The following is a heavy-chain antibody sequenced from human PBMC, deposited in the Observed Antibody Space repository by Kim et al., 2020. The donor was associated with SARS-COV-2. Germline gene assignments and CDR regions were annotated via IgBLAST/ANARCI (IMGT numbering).Heavy chain of an antibody. V-gene: IGHV1-46*01. CDR1: GYTFTSYY. CDR2: INPSGGST. D-gene: IGHD2-2*01. CDR3: ARGENCSSTSCYRKATGYYGMDV. J-gene: IGHJ6*02. Sequence: ASVKVSCKASGYTFTSYYMHWVRQAPGQGLEWMGIINPSGGSTSYAQKFQGRVTMTRDTSTSTVYMELSSLRSEDTAVYYCARGENCSSTSCYRKATGYYGMDVWGQGTTVTVSS.